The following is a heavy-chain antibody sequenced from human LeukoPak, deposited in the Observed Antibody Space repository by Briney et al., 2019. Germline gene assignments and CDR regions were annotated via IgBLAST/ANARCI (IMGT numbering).Heavy chain of an antibody. V-gene: IGHV3-11*04. D-gene: IGHD3-22*01. CDR3: ATGDYEGVYFDY. Sequence: GGSLRLSCAASGFTFSDYYMSWIRQAPGKGLEWVSYISSSGSATYYADSVKGRFTISRDNTKNSLYLQMNSLRAEDTAVYYCATGDYEGVYFDYWGQGTLVTVSS. CDR2: ISSSGSAT. CDR1: GFTFSDYY. J-gene: IGHJ4*02.